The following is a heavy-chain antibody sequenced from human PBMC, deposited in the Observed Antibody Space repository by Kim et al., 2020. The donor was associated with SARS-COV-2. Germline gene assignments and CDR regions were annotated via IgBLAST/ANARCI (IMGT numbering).Heavy chain of an antibody. Sequence: AAVTGRFTLSRDNRKNAVYRQMNSLRAEDTAVYYCASDFWSGYLDYWGQGTLVTVSS. J-gene: IGHJ4*02. CDR3: ASDFWSGYLDY. D-gene: IGHD3-3*01. V-gene: IGHV3-7*03.